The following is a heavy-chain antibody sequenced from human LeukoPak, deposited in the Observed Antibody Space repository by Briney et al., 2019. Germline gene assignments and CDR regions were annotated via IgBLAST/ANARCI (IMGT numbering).Heavy chain of an antibody. Sequence: ASVKVSCKASGYTFTGYYMHWVRQAPGQGLEWMGWINPNSGGTNYAQKFQGRVTMTRDTSITTAYMELSRLRSDDTAVYYCARSDQFPYYMDVWGKGTTVTVSS. CDR3: ARSDQFPYYMDV. D-gene: IGHD2-2*01. J-gene: IGHJ6*03. CDR2: INPNSGGT. V-gene: IGHV1-2*02. CDR1: GYTFTGYY.